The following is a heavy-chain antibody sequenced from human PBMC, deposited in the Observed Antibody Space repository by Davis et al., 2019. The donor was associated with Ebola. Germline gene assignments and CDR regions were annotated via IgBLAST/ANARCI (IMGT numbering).Heavy chain of an antibody. V-gene: IGHV1-46*01. CDR3: ARGFRPYGTKGMGSSQVGYDY. J-gene: IGHJ4*02. Sequence: ASVKVSCKASGYTFTSYYMHWVRQAPGQGLEWMGIINPSGGSTSYAQKFQGRVTMTRDTSTSTVYMELSSLRSEDTAVYYCARGFRPYGTKGMGSSQVGYDYWGQGTLVTVSS. CDR2: INPSGGST. D-gene: IGHD1-7*01. CDR1: GYTFTSYY.